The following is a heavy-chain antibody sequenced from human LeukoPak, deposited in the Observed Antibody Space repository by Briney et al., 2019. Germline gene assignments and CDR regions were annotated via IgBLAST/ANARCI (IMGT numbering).Heavy chain of an antibody. V-gene: IGHV5-51*01. CDR1: GYSFTSYW. D-gene: IGHD6-13*01. Sequence: GESLKISCKGSGYSFTSYWIGWVRQMPGKGLEWMGIIYPGDSDTRYSPSFQGQVTISADKSISTAYLQWSSLKASDTAMYYCARPRIAAAGYWYFDLWGRGTLVTVSP. J-gene: IGHJ2*01. CDR2: IYPGDSDT. CDR3: ARPRIAAAGYWYFDL.